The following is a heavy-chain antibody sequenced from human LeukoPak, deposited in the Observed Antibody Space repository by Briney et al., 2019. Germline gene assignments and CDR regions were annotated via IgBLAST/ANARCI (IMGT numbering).Heavy chain of an antibody. CDR3: ASGSV. V-gene: IGHV4-59*01. CDR1: GGXISNNY. Sequence: SETLSLTCTVSGGXISNNYCNWIRQAPGKGLEWIGYIYSGGTTSHNPSLKSRISMSVDTSKNQFSLRLSSVTAADTAVYYCASGSVWGQGILVTVSS. D-gene: IGHD1-26*01. CDR2: IYSGGTT. J-gene: IGHJ4*02.